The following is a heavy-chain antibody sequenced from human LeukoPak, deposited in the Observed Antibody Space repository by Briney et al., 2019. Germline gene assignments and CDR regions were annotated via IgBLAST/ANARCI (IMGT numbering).Heavy chain of an antibody. J-gene: IGHJ4*02. CDR3: ATDQYYYGSGSTRFDY. D-gene: IGHD3-10*01. V-gene: IGHV1-24*01. CDR1: GYTLTELS. Sequence: ASVKVSCKVSGYTLTELSMHWVRQAPGKGLEWMGGFDPEDGETIYAQKFQGRVTMTEDTSTDTAYMELSSLRSEDTAVYYCATDQYYYGSGSTRFDYWGQGTLVTDSS. CDR2: FDPEDGET.